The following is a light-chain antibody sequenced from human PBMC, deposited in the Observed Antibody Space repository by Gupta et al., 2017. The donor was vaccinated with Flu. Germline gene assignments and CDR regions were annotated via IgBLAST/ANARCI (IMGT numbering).Light chain of an antibody. J-gene: IGKJ2*01. CDR3: QNTDSAPYT. CDR2: GGS. Sequence: DIEMTQSPSSVSASVGDRVTITCQASQNIGNYVSWYQKRPGKAPQLLIYGGSSLSDGVPPRFSGDGFGTSFSLTIDRLQADDFATYFCQNTDSAPYTFGQGSMMEIK. V-gene: IGKV1-39*01. CDR1: QNIGNY.